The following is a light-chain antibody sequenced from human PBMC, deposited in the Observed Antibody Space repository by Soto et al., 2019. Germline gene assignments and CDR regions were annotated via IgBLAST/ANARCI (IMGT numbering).Light chain of an antibody. CDR1: QSVSSY. CDR2: DAS. Sequence: EIVLTQSPATLSLSPGERATLSCRASQSVSSYLAWYQQKPGQAPRLLIYDASNRATGIPARFSGSGSGTDFPLTISSLEPEDFAVYYCQQRSNWPPGLTFGGGTKVDIK. J-gene: IGKJ4*01. V-gene: IGKV3-11*01. CDR3: QQRSNWPPGLT.